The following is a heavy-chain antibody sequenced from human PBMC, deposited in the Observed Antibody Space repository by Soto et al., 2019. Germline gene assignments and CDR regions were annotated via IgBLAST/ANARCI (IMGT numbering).Heavy chain of an antibody. CDR3: AIHIVVVPAAIGRASYSGMDV. Sequence: ASVKVSCKATGGTYSSYASSWVRQAPGQGLEWMGGIIPIFGTANSAQKFQGRVTITADESTSTAYMELSSLRSEDTGVYYCAIHIVVVPAAIGRASYSGMDVWGQGTTVTVS. V-gene: IGHV1-69*13. J-gene: IGHJ6*02. CDR2: IIPIFGTA. D-gene: IGHD2-2*01. CDR1: GGTYSSYA.